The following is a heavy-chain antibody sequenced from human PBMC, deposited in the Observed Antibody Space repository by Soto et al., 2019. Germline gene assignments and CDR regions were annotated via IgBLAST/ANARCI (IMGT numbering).Heavy chain of an antibody. J-gene: IGHJ4*02. V-gene: IGHV3-15*01. Sequence: EVQLVESGGGLVKPGGSLRLSCAASGFTLSNAWMSWVRQAPGKGLEWVVRIKSKTDGGTTDYAAPVKGRFTISIDDSKNTLYLQMSSLKTEVTAVYYCTTGRVHYDSSGYNYWCQGTLVTVSS. D-gene: IGHD3-22*01. CDR1: GFTLSNAW. CDR2: IKSKTDGGTT. CDR3: TTGRVHYDSSGYNY.